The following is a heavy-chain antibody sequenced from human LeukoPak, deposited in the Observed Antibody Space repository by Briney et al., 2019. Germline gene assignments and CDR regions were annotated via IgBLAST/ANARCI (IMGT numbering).Heavy chain of an antibody. J-gene: IGHJ4*02. V-gene: IGHV4-30-4*01. D-gene: IGHD5-18*01. Sequence: SETLSLTCTDSGGSISSGDYYWSWIRQPPGKGLEWIGYIYYSGSTYYNPSLKSRVAISVDTSKNQFSLKLSSVTAADTAVYYCARVGRGYSYGFSPSFPHPPDYWGQGTLVTVSS. CDR3: ARVGRGYSYGFSPSFPHPPDY. CDR1: GGSISSGDYY. CDR2: IYYSGST.